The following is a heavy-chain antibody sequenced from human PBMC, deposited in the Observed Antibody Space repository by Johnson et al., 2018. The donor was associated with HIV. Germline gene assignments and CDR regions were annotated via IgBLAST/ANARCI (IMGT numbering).Heavy chain of an antibody. J-gene: IGHJ3*02. Sequence: VQLVESGGGVVPPGRSLRLSCADSGFTFSSYGMHWVRQAPGKGLEWVAVISYDGSKKYYGDSVKGRFTISRDNSKKTLYLQMNSLRAEDTAGYYCARKGAWAFDIWGQGTMVTVSS. D-gene: IGHD3-16*01. CDR1: GFTFSSYG. CDR3: ARKGAWAFDI. CDR2: ISYDGSKK. V-gene: IGHV3-30*03.